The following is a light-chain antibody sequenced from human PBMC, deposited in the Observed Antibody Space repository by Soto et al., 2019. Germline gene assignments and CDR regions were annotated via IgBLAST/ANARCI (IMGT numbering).Light chain of an antibody. J-gene: IGLJ3*02. V-gene: IGLV1-40*01. CDR2: GNT. Sequence: QSVLTQPPSVSGAPGQWVTISCTGGSSNIGVGYDVPWYQQHPGTAPKLLIYGNTNRPAGVPDRVSGSESGTTASLAITGLLAEDEAGYYCQSYDNGRSGYVLFGGGTKVTVL. CDR1: SSNIGVGYD. CDR3: QSYDNGRSGYVL.